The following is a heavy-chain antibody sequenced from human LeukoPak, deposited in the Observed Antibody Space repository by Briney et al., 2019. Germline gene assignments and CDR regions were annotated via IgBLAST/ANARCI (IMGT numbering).Heavy chain of an antibody. D-gene: IGHD3-10*01. V-gene: IGHV3-9*01. Sequence: GGSLRLSCAASGFTFDDYAMHWVRQAPGKGLEWVSGISWNSGSIGYADSAKGRFTISRDNAKNSLYLQMNSLRAEDTALYYCAEGGYYYGSGSYCPSPLFDYWGQGTLVTVSS. CDR3: AEGGYYYGSGSYCPSPLFDY. J-gene: IGHJ4*02. CDR1: GFTFDDYA. CDR2: ISWNSGSI.